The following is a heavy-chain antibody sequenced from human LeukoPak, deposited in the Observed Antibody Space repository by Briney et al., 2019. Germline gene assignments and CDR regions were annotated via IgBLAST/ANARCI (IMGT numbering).Heavy chain of an antibody. CDR1: GGSISSSSYY. V-gene: IGHV4-39*01. D-gene: IGHD6-19*01. CDR2: IYYSGST. Sequence: SETLSLTCTVSGGSISSSSYYWGWIRQPPGKGLEWIGSIYYSGSTYYNPSLKSRVTISVDTSKNQFSLKLSSVTAADTAVYYCARQEWLTYYFDYWGQGTLVTVSS. J-gene: IGHJ4*02. CDR3: ARQEWLTYYFDY.